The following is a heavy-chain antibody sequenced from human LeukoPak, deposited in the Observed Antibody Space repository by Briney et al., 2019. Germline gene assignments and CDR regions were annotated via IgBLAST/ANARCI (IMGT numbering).Heavy chain of an antibody. CDR1: GFTFSSYE. CDR2: ISSSGSTI. J-gene: IGHJ4*02. CDR3: ARDLRIVSGSYLDY. Sequence: GGSLRLSCAASGFTFSSYEMNWVRQAPGKGLEWVSYISSSGSTIYYADSVKGRSISSRDNTKNSLYLQMNSLRAEDTAIYYCARDLRIVSGSYLDYWGQGTLVTVSS. D-gene: IGHD1-26*01. V-gene: IGHV3-48*03.